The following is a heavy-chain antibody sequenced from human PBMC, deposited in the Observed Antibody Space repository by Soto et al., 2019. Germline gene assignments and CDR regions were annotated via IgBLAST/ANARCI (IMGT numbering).Heavy chain of an antibody. D-gene: IGHD2-8*01. Sequence: SETLSLTCFVSGASISSTYWWSWVRQTPGRRLEWIGQIYHTGTTSYNPSLKNRVTISLDKSNNQFSLKLSSVTAADTAVYYCARANIVLMVYANDYWGQGTLVTVSS. CDR1: GASISSTYW. CDR2: IYHTGTT. J-gene: IGHJ4*02. V-gene: IGHV4-4*02. CDR3: ARANIVLMVYANDY.